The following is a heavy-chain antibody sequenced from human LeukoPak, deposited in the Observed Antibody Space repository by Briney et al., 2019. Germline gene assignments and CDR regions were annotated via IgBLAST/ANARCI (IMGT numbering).Heavy chain of an antibody. J-gene: IGHJ5*02. Sequence: SETLSLTCTVSRLSMSSYFWTWVRQPAGKGLEWLGRIHPSGRANYNPSLKSRVTMSVDTSNNQYSLSLGSVTAADTAIYYCARDDFYNGGGRNWFDLWGQGALVTVSS. D-gene: IGHD2-15*01. CDR2: IHPSGRA. CDR1: RLSMSSYF. V-gene: IGHV4-4*07. CDR3: ARDDFYNGGGRNWFDL.